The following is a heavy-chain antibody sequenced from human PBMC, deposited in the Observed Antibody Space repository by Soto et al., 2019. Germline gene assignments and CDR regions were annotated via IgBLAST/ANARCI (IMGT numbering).Heavy chain of an antibody. J-gene: IGHJ5*02. CDR1: GGTFSSYA. CDR2: IIPIFGTA. D-gene: IGHD2-2*01. V-gene: IGHV1-69*01. Sequence: QVQLVQSGAEVKKPGSSVKVSCKASGGTFSSYAISWVRQAPGQGLEWMGGIIPIFGTANYAQKLQGRVTITADESTSTDYMELSSLRSEDTAVYYCARTPCSSTSCYFWFDPWGQGTLVTVSS. CDR3: ARTPCSSTSCYFWFDP.